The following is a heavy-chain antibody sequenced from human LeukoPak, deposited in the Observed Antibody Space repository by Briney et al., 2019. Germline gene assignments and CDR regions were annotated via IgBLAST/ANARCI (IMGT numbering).Heavy chain of an antibody. CDR3: ARRTIFGVVTFDY. V-gene: IGHV1-18*01. D-gene: IGHD3-3*01. CDR1: GYTFTSYG. J-gene: IGHJ4*02. CDR2: ISGYTGNT. Sequence: ASVKVSCKASGYTFTSYGISWVRQAPGQGLEWMGWISGYTGNTNYAHKLQGRVTMTTDTSTSTAYMELRSLRSDDTAVYYCARRTIFGVVTFDYWGQGTLVTASS.